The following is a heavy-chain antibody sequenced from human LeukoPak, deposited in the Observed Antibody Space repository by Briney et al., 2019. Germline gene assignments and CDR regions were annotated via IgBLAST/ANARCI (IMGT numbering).Heavy chain of an antibody. CDR1: GFTVSSNY. V-gene: IGHV3-53*01. Sequence: GGSLRLSCAASGFTVSSNYMSWVRQAPGKGLEWVSLIYTGGSTYYADSVRGRFTISGDNSKNTLYLQMNSLRAEDTAVYYCAREYLDSSGWYAYFDFWGQGTLVTVSS. CDR2: IYTGGST. CDR3: AREYLDSSGWYAYFDF. J-gene: IGHJ4*02. D-gene: IGHD6-19*01.